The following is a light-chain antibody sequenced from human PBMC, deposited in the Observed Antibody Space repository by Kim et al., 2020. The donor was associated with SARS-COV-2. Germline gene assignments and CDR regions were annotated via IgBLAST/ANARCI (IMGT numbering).Light chain of an antibody. Sequence: SPGERAILSCRASESVKHYLAWYQQKPGQAPRLLIHDASSRANGVPARFSGSGSGTDFTLTITSLQPEDFAMYYCQQRSDWPPLTFGGGTKVDIK. CDR1: ESVKHY. CDR3: QQRSDWPPLT. V-gene: IGKV3-11*01. CDR2: DAS. J-gene: IGKJ4*01.